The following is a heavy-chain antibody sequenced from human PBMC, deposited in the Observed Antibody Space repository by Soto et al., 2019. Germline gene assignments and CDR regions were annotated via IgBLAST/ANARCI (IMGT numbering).Heavy chain of an antibody. CDR3: GTGWQQLALDY. CDR1: GGSISSGGYD. V-gene: IGHV4-31*03. CDR2: IYYSGST. J-gene: IGHJ4*02. D-gene: IGHD6-13*01. Sequence: SETLSLTCTVSGGSISSGGYDGSWIRQHPGKGLDWVGYIYYSGSTYYNPSLKSRVTISVDTSKNQFSLKLSSVTAAATAVYYCGTGWQQLALDYWGQGTLVTVSA.